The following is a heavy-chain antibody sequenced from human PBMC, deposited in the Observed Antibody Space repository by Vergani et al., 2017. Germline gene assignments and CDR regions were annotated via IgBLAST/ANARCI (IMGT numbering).Heavy chain of an antibody. CDR2: INHSGST. CDR1: GGSFSGYY. Sequence: QVQLQQWGAGLLKPSETLSLTCAVYGGSFSGYYWSWIRQPPGKGLEWIGEINHSGSTNYNPSLKSRVTISVDTSKNQFSLKLSSVTAADTAVYYCARGIYYNELLWFGDPKFDPWGQGTLVTVSS. V-gene: IGHV4-34*01. D-gene: IGHD3-10*01. J-gene: IGHJ5*02. CDR3: ARGIYYNELLWFGDPKFDP.